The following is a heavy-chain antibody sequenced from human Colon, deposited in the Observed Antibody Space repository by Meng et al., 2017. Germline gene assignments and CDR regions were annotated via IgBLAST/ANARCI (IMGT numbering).Heavy chain of an antibody. J-gene: IGHJ4*02. CDR2: IYYSGST. Sequence: QVQLQESGPGLVKPSQTLSLTCTVSGGFISTGGYYWSWIRQLPGKGLEWIGYIYYSGSTYYNPSLRSLVSISVDTSKNQFSLRLTSVTAADTAVYYCARVRRSGDDFDYWGQGTLVTVSS. CDR3: ARVRRSGDDFDY. D-gene: IGHD1-26*01. CDR1: GGFISTGGYY. V-gene: IGHV4-31*01.